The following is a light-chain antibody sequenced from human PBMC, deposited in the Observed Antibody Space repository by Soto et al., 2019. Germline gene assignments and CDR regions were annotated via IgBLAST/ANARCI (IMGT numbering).Light chain of an antibody. J-gene: IGLJ1*01. V-gene: IGLV2-14*01. CDR3: SLYTSSSTYV. Sequence: QSALAQPASVSGSPGQSITISCTGTSSDVGGYNYVSWYQQHPGKAPKLMIYAVSNRPSGVSNRFSGSKSGNTASLTISGLQAEDEADYYCSLYTSSSTYVFGTGTKVTVL. CDR2: AVS. CDR1: SSDVGGYNY.